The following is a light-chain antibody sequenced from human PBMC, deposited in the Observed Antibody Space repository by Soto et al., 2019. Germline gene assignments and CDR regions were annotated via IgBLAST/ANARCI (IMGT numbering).Light chain of an antibody. CDR3: QQHGSSPPYT. CDR1: QSVSGSY. V-gene: IGKV3-20*01. Sequence: EIVLTQSPGTLSLSPGERATLSCRASQSVSGSYLAWYQKKPGQAPRLLIYGVSSRATGIPDRFSGSGSGTDFTLTITRLEPEDFAVYYCQQHGSSPPYTFGQGTKLEIK. J-gene: IGKJ2*01. CDR2: GVS.